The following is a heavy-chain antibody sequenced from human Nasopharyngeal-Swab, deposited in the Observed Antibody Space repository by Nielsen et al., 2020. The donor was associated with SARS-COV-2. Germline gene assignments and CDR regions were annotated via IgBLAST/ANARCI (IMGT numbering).Heavy chain of an antibody. Sequence: GESLKISCAASGFTFSSYSMNWVRQAPGKGLEWVSSISSSSSYIYYADSVKGRFTISSDNAKNSLYLQMNSLRAEDTAVYYCARVRFVGELIDAFDIWGQGTMVTVSS. CDR1: GFTFSSYS. J-gene: IGHJ3*02. CDR3: ARVRFVGELIDAFDI. CDR2: ISSSSSYI. V-gene: IGHV3-21*01. D-gene: IGHD1-26*01.